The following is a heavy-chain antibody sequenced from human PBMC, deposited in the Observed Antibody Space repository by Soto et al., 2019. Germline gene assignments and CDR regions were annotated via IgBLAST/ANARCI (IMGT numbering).Heavy chain of an antibody. V-gene: IGHV3-15*01. CDR2: IKSKTDGGTT. J-gene: IGHJ6*02. Sequence: GGSLRLSCAASGFTFGNAWMSWVRQAPGKGLEWVGRIKSKTDGGTTDYAAPVKGRFTISRDDSKNTLYLQMNSLKTEDTAVYYCTTEGTGPLRTYYYYCMDVWGQGTTVTVSS. CDR3: TTEGTGPLRTYYYYCMDV. CDR1: GFTFGNAW. D-gene: IGHD1-1*01.